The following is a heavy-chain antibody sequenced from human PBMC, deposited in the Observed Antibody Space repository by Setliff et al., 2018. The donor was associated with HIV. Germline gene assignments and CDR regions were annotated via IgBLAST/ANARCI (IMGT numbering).Heavy chain of an antibody. CDR3: ASIRYNWNYFDY. CDR2: IKQDGSEE. Sequence: GGSLRLSCAASGFTFSSSWMSWVRQPPGKGLEWVANIKQDGSEEYRVDSVKGRFTISRDNAKNSLYLQMNSLRIEDTAVCYCASIRYNWNYFDYWGQGTLVTVSS. V-gene: IGHV3-7*03. D-gene: IGHD1-20*01. CDR1: GFTFSSSW. J-gene: IGHJ4*02.